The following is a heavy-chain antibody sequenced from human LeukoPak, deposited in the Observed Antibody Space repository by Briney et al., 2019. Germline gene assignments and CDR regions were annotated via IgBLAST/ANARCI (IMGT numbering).Heavy chain of an antibody. CDR3: SRGRDRSKAGDH. CDR2: IHPHGIF. J-gene: IGHJ4*02. Sequence: SETLSLTCAVSGYSISNGYYWAWIRQPPGKGLEWIGEIHPHGIFYYNSSLMSRVTISIDTSKSQFSLRLTSVTAADTAIYYCSRGRDRSKAGDHWGQGSLVTVSS. V-gene: IGHV4-38-2*01. CDR1: GYSISNGYY. D-gene: IGHD5-24*01.